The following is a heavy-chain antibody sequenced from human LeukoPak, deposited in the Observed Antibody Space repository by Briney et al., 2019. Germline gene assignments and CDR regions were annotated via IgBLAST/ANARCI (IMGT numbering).Heavy chain of an antibody. CDR3: SSAKLYYYYYGMDV. CDR1: GGSISSSSYY. CDR2: IYYSGST. V-gene: IGHV4-39*01. J-gene: IGHJ6*02. Sequence: SETLSLTCTVSGGSISSSSYYWGWIRQPPGKGLEWIGGIYYSGSTYYNPSLKSRVTISVDTSKNQFSLKLSSVTAADTAVYYCSSAKLYYYYYGMDVWGQGTTVTVSS. D-gene: IGHD4/OR15-4a*01.